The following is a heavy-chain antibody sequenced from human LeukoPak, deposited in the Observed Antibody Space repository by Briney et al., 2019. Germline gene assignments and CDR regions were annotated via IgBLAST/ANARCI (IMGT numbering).Heavy chain of an antibody. J-gene: IGHJ5*02. CDR3: ARSSSSWYGTMSYNWFDP. D-gene: IGHD6-13*01. V-gene: IGHV4-34*01. Sequence: SETLSLTCAVYGGSFSGYYWSWIRQPPGKGLEWIGEINHSGSTNYNPSLKSRVTISVDTSKNQFSLKLSSVTAADTAVYYCARSSSSWYGTMSYNWFDPWGQGTLVTVSS. CDR2: INHSGST. CDR1: GGSFSGYY.